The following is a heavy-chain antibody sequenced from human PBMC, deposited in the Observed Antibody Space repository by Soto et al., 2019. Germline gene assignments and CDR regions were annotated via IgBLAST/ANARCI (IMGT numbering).Heavy chain of an antibody. D-gene: IGHD3-10*01. CDR3: ARVAPSGGSVPRFDP. V-gene: IGHV1-3*01. CDR1: GYTFTAYN. J-gene: IGHJ5*02. Sequence: ASVKGSGKAFGYTFTAYNIHWLRQAPGQGLEWMGWINAGNGNTRSSRKFQGRVIITRDASATTAYLEVDSLRSEDTAIYYCARVAPSGGSVPRFDPWGQGTLVTVSS. CDR2: INAGNGNT.